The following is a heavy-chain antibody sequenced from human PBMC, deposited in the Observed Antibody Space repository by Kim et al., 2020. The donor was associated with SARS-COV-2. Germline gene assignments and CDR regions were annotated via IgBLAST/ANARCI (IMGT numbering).Heavy chain of an antibody. V-gene: IGHV4-39*01. CDR1: GGSISSSSYY. Sequence: SETLSLTCTVSGGSISSSSYYWGWIRQPPGKGLEWIGSIYYSGSTYYNPSLKSRVTISVDTSKNQFSLKLSSVTAADTAVYYCAKGGHDYPVGYWGQGTLVTVSS. D-gene: IGHD5-12*01. CDR3: AKGGHDYPVGY. J-gene: IGHJ4*02. CDR2: IYYSGST.